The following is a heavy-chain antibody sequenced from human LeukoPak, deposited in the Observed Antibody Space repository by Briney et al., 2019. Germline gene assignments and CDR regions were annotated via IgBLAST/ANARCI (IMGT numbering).Heavy chain of an antibody. D-gene: IGHD5-18*01. V-gene: IGHV3-49*03. CDR1: GFTFGDYA. J-gene: IGHJ4*02. Sequence: GGSLRLSCTASGFTFGDYAMNWFRQAPGKGLEWVGFIRSKTYDGTAEYAASVRGRFTISRDDSKSVAYLQMNSLDTEDTAVYYCTRRYSYHFDYWDQGILVTVSS. CDR3: TRRYSYHFDY. CDR2: IRSKTYDGTA.